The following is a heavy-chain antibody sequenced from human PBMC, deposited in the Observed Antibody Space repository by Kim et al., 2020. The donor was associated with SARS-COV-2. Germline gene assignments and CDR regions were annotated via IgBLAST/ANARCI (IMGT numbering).Heavy chain of an antibody. D-gene: IGHD3-22*01. CDR2: ISYDGSNK. CDR1: GFTFSSYG. J-gene: IGHJ4*02. Sequence: GGSLRLSCAASGFTFSSYGMHWVRQAPGKGLEWVAVISYDGSNKYYADSVKGRFTISRDNSKNTLYLQMNSLRAEDTAVYYCAKQGTGRRWLSYYFDYWGQGTLVTVSS. CDR3: AKQGTGRRWLSYYFDY. V-gene: IGHV3-30*18.